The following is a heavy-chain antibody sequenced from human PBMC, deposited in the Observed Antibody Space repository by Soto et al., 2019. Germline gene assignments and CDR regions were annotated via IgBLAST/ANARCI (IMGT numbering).Heavy chain of an antibody. D-gene: IGHD3-22*01. Sequence: LSLTCAVYGGSFSGYFRSWIRQPPGKGLEWIGEINHSGSTNSNPSLKSRVTMSVDTSKSQFSLKLSSVTAADTAVYYCARGISMIVEVQRDAPDKYYFDSWSQGTLVTVSS. CDR3: ARGISMIVEVQRDAPDKYYFDS. J-gene: IGHJ4*02. V-gene: IGHV4-34*01. CDR1: GGSFSGYF. CDR2: INHSGST.